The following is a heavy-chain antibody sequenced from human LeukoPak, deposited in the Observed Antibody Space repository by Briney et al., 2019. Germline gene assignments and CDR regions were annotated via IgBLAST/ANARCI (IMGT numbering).Heavy chain of an antibody. CDR2: IYNSESI. D-gene: IGHD6-13*01. CDR3: ARDRSSSYTRDWFDP. Sequence: SETQSLTCTVSGGSINGYYWSWIRQPAGKGLEWIGRIYNSESINYNPSLKSRVTMSIDTSKSQFSLKLNSVTAADTAVYYCARDRSSSYTRDWFDPWGQGALVTVSS. CDR1: GGSINGYY. V-gene: IGHV4-4*07. J-gene: IGHJ5*02.